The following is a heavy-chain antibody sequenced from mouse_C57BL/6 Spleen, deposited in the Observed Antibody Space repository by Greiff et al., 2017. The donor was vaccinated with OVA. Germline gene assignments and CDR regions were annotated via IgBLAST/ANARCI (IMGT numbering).Heavy chain of an antibody. CDR3: ALITTVVTSFDY. V-gene: IGHV1-55*01. CDR2: IYPGSGST. Sequence: QVQLQQSGAELVKPGASVKMSCKASGYTFTSYWITWVKQRPGQGLEWIGDIYPGSGSTNYNEKFKSKATLTVDTSSSTAYMQLSSLTSEDSAVYYCALITTVVTSFDYWGQGTTLTVSS. D-gene: IGHD1-1*01. J-gene: IGHJ2*01. CDR1: GYTFTSYW.